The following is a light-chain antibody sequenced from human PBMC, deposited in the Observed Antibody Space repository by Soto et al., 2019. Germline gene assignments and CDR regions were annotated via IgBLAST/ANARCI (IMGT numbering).Light chain of an antibody. CDR3: CSYAGSYTLYV. CDR1: SSDVGGNKY. CDR2: DVS. Sequence: QSVLTQPASVSGSPGQSITISCTGTSSDVGGNKYVSWYQQHPGKAPKLMIYDVSKRPSGVPDRFSGSKSGNTASLTISGLQAEDEADYYCCSYAGSYTLYVFGTGTKVTVL. J-gene: IGLJ1*01. V-gene: IGLV2-11*01.